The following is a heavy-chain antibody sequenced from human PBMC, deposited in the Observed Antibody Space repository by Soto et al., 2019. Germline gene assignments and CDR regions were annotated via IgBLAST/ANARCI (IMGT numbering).Heavy chain of an antibody. Sequence: PGGSLRLSCAASGFTVSSNYMSWVRQAPGKGLEWVSVIYSGGSTYYADSVKGRFTISRDNSKNTLYLQMNSLRAEETAVYYCARRINGNIYYYYGMDVWGQGTTVTVSS. V-gene: IGHV3-53*01. CDR2: IYSGGST. CDR3: ARRINGNIYYYYGMDV. D-gene: IGHD1-20*01. CDR1: GFTVSSNY. J-gene: IGHJ6*02.